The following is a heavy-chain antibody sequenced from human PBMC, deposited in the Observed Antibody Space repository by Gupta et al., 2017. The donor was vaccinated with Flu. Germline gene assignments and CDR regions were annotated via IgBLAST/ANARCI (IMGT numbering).Heavy chain of an antibody. V-gene: IGHV3-48*03. CDR1: GFTFSSYE. J-gene: IGHJ3*02. CDR2: ISSSGSTI. Sequence: EVQLVESGGGLVQPGGSLRLSCAASGFTFSSYEMNWVRQAPGKGLEWVSYISSSGSTIYYADSVKGRFTISRDNAKNSLYLQMNSLRAEDTAVYYCASLYCGGDPDAFDIWGQGTMVTVSS. CDR3: ASLYCGGDPDAFDI. D-gene: IGHD2-21*02.